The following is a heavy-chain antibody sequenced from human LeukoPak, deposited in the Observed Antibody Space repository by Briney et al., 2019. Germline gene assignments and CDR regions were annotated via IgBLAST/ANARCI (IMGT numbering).Heavy chain of an antibody. CDR1: GGSISSSSYY. D-gene: IGHD4-17*01. J-gene: IGHJ4*02. CDR3: ARDRGLRGLYDY. CDR2: IYYSGST. V-gene: IGHV4-39*07. Sequence: SETLSLTCTVSGGSISSSSYYWGWIRQPPGKGLEWIGSIYYSGSTYYNPSLKSRVTMSVDTSKNQFSLNLNSVTAADTAVYYCARDRGLRGLYDYWGQGTLVTVSS.